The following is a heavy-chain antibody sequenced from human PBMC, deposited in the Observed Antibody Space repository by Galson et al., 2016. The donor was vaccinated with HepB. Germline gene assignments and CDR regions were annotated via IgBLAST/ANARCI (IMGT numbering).Heavy chain of an antibody. V-gene: IGHV3-53*01. CDR1: GFTVSSNY. CDR2: VYTDGST. Sequence: SLRLSCAASGFTVSSNYMSWVRQAPGKGLEWVSVVYTDGSTYYADSVKGRLTISRDNLKNTVYLQMNTMIAEDTAVYYCARAISNFITGWHFDLWGRGTLITVSS. D-gene: IGHD1-1*01. J-gene: IGHJ2*01. CDR3: ARAISNFITGWHFDL.